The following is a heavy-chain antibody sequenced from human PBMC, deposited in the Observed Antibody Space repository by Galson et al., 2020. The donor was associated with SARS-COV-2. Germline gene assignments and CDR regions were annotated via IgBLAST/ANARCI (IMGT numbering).Heavy chain of an antibody. J-gene: IGHJ4*02. CDR1: GFTFSDYA. CDR3: AREGNYYDSSGDYYHF. CDR2: MSYDGSNI. V-gene: IGHV3-30*04. Sequence: GGSLRLSCAASGFTFSDYAFHWVRQAPGKGLEWVSSMSYDGSNIYYADSVKGRFTISRDNSMSTLYLQMDSLRREDTAVYYCAREGNYYDSSGDYYHFWGQGALGTVSS. D-gene: IGHD3-22*01.